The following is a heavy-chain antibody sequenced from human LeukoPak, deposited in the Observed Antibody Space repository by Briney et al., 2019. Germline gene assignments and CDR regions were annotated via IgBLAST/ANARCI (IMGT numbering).Heavy chain of an antibody. D-gene: IGHD3-10*01. J-gene: IGHJ6*02. CDR3: ARNTYYYGSGSYLYYYGMDV. Sequence: ASVKVSCKASGYTFTSYGISWVRQAPGQGLEWMGWISAYNGNTNYAQKLQGRVTRTTDTSTSTAYMELRSLRSDDTAVYYCARNTYYYGSGSYLYYYGMDVWGQGTTVTVSS. CDR1: GYTFTSYG. V-gene: IGHV1-18*01. CDR2: ISAYNGNT.